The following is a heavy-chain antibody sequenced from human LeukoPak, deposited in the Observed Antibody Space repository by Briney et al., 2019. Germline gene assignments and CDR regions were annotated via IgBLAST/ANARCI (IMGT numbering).Heavy chain of an antibody. CDR1: GGSISSGDYY. CDR2: IYYSGST. J-gene: IGHJ4*02. CDR3: ATVGMTTVTGFDY. D-gene: IGHD4-17*01. Sequence: SETLSLTCTVSGGSISSGDYYWSWIRQPPGKGLEWIGYIYYSGSTYYNPSLKSRDTISVDTSKNQFSLKLSSVTAADTAMYYCATVGMTTVTGFDYWGQGTLVTVSS. V-gene: IGHV4-30-4*01.